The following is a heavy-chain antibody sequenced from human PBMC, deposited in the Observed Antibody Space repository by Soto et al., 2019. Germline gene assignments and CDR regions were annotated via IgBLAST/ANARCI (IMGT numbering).Heavy chain of an antibody. D-gene: IGHD6-6*01. Sequence: CVSWIRQPPGKALEWLALIDWDDDKYYSTSLKTRLTISKDTSKNQVVLTMTNMDPVDTATYYCARIGSSSTYPNYYYYGMDVWGQGTTVTVS. CDR1: C. V-gene: IGHV2-70*01. CDR3: ARIGSSSTYPNYYYYGMDV. J-gene: IGHJ6*02. CDR2: IDWDDDK.